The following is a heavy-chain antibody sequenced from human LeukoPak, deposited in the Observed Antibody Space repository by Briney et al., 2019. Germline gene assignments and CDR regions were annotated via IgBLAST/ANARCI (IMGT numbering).Heavy chain of an antibody. CDR1: GGSISSYY. CDR3: ARRTAVAGSFDY. D-gene: IGHD6-19*01. J-gene: IGHJ4*02. Sequence: SGTLSLTCTVSGGSISSYYWSWIPQPPGKGLQWIGYIYYSGSTNYNPSLKSRVTISVDTSKNQFSLKLSSVTAADTAVYYCARRTAVAGSFDYWGQGTLVTVSS. V-gene: IGHV4-59*01. CDR2: IYYSGST.